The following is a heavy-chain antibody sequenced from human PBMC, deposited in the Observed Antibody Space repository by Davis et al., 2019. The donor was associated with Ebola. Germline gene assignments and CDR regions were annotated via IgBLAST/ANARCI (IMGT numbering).Heavy chain of an antibody. CDR1: GYTFTSYD. Sequence: GESLKISCKASGYTFTSYDINWVRQATGQGLEWMGWMNPNSGNTGYAQKFQGRVTMTRNTSISTAYMELSSLRSEDTAVYYCARAYGAVYYYGMDVWGQGTTVTVSS. CDR3: ARAYGAVYYYGMDV. V-gene: IGHV1-8*01. J-gene: IGHJ6*02. D-gene: IGHD3-10*01. CDR2: MNPNSGNT.